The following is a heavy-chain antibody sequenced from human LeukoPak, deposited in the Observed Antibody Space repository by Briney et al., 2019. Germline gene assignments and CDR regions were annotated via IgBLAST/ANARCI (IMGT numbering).Heavy chain of an antibody. D-gene: IGHD3-10*01. J-gene: IGHJ4*02. CDR2: IRSKAYGGTT. CDR1: GFTFGDYA. Sequence: GGSLRLSCTASGFTFGDYAMSWVRQAPGKGLEWVGFIRSKAYGGTTEYAASVKGRFTISRDDSKSIAYLQMNSLKTEDTAVYYCTRASSDGDYDYWGQGTLVTVSS. CDR3: TRASSDGDYDY. V-gene: IGHV3-49*04.